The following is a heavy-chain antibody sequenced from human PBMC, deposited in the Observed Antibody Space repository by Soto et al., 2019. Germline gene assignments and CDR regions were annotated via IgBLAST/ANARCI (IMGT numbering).Heavy chain of an antibody. Sequence: TSETLSLTCTVSGGSISSYYWSWIRQPPGKGLEWIGYIYYSGSTNYNPSLKSRVTISVDTSKNQFSLKLSPVTAADTAVYYCARRNSGYDHDAFDIWGQGTMVTVSS. CDR1: GGSISSYY. J-gene: IGHJ3*02. D-gene: IGHD5-12*01. CDR2: IYYSGST. CDR3: ARRNSGYDHDAFDI. V-gene: IGHV4-59*01.